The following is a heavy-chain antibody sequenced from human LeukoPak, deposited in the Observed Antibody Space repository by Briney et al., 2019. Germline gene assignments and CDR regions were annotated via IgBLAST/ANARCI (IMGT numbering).Heavy chain of an antibody. Sequence: GGSLRLSCAASGFTFSDYYMSWIRQAPGKGLEWVSYISSSGGTIYYADSVKGRFTISRDNAKNSLYLQMNSLRAEDTAVYYCARDSATMVRGVSAFDIWGQGTMVTVSS. CDR1: GFTFSDYY. CDR3: ARDSATMVRGVSAFDI. CDR2: ISSSGGTI. J-gene: IGHJ3*02. V-gene: IGHV3-11*01. D-gene: IGHD3-10*01.